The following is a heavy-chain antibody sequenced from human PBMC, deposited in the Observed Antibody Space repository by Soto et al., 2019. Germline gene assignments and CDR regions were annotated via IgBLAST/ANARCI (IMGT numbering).Heavy chain of an antibody. CDR1: GGTFSSYA. CDR2: IIPIFGTA. CDR3: ARVWSSCTNGVCYDYYYGMDV. V-gene: IGHV1-69*12. D-gene: IGHD2-8*01. J-gene: IGHJ6*02. Sequence: QVQLVQSGAEVKKPGSSVKVSCKASGGTFSSYAISWVRQAPGQGLEWMGGIIPIFGTANYAQKFQGRVTITADESTSTAYMELSSLRSEDTAVYYCARVWSSCTNGVCYDYYYGMDVWGRGTTVTVSS.